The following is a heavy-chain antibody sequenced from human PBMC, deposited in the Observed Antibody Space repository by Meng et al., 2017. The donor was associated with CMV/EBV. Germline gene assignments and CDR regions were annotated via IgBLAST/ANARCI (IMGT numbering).Heavy chain of an antibody. V-gene: IGHV4-39*01. Sequence: SETLSLTCTVSGGSISSSSYYWGWVRQPPGQGFEWIGSLYYTGSTYYNTSLGSRVTMSVDTSRNQFSLKLSSVTAADTAVYYCARQRSSGWLYYYYGMDVWGQGTTVTVSS. D-gene: IGHD6-19*01. CDR2: LYYTGST. CDR3: ARQRSSGWLYYYYGMDV. CDR1: GGSISSSSYY. J-gene: IGHJ6*02.